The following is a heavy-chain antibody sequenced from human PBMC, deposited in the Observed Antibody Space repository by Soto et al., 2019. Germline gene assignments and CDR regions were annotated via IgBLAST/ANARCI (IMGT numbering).Heavy chain of an antibody. CDR1: GFTFNNYA. Sequence: EVQLLESGGGLVQPEGSLRLSCAASGFTFNNYAMSWVRQAPGKGLEWVSAISASGGTTYYADSVKGRFTISRDNSKNTLFLQMNSLRVEDTAVYYCAKKRAVTGTGDFDSWGQGTLVTVSS. CDR2: ISASGGTT. D-gene: IGHD6-19*01. V-gene: IGHV3-23*01. J-gene: IGHJ4*02. CDR3: AKKRAVTGTGDFDS.